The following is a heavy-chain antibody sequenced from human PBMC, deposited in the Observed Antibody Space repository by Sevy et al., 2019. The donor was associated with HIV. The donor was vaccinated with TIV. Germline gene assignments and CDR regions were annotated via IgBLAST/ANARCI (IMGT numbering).Heavy chain of an antibody. CDR2: ISYDGTNK. CDR1: GFTFSSNA. J-gene: IGHJ5*02. D-gene: IGHD3-3*01. Sequence: GGSLRLSCAASGFTFSSNAMHWVRQAPGKGLEWVSVISYDGTNKYYADSVKGRFTISRDNSKNTLFLQMNSLRAEDTGVYYCARGGNYDSSGKQSNWFDPWGQGTLVTVSS. CDR3: ARGGNYDSSGKQSNWFDP. V-gene: IGHV3-30-3*01.